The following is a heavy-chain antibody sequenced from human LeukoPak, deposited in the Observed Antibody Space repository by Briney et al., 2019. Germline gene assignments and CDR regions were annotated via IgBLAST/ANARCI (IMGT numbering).Heavy chain of an antibody. Sequence: PGGSPRLSCVASGITFSNYAVSWVRQAPEKGLDWVSVISGSAHKIRYADSVKGRFTISRDNSENIVYLQMNNLRVEDTAVYYCAGRPTGYSSGYIHWGQGTLVTVSS. CDR3: AGRPTGYSSGYIH. D-gene: IGHD5-18*01. CDR1: GITFSNYA. CDR2: ISGSAHKI. V-gene: IGHV3-23*01. J-gene: IGHJ4*02.